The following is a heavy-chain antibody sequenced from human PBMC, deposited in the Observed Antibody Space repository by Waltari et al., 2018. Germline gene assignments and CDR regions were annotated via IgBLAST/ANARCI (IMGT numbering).Heavy chain of an antibody. CDR3: VRDRDPANPTPTNNFFDP. J-gene: IGHJ5*02. CDR2: ISPYNNEP. Sequence: AQLEQSGAELKMPGASVKVSCKSSGYTFSNYGLTWVRQSPGQGLEWMGWISPYNNEPQYTQKRQGRFTMTTDTLLNTAYMELRSLTSDDTAVYYCVRDRDPANPTPTNNFFDPWGQGTLVTVSA. CDR1: GYTFSNYG. V-gene: IGHV1-18*01. D-gene: IGHD2-15*01.